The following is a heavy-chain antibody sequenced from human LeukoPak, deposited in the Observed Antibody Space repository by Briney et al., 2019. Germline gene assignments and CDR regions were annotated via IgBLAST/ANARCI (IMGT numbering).Heavy chain of an antibody. CDR1: DASITSFF. CDR2: VSSSGTT. CDR3: ARQHIGSSYYGLDY. V-gene: IGHV4-4*07. J-gene: IGHJ4*02. D-gene: IGHD1-26*01. Sequence: SETLSLTCTVSDASITSFFWHWIRHPAGKGLEWIGRVSSSGTTNYNPSLRSRVTMSVDTSKNQFSLNLNSVTAADTAVYYCARQHIGSSYYGLDYWGQGTLVTVSS.